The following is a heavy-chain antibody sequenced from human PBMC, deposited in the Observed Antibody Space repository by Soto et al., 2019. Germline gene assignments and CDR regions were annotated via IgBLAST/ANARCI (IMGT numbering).Heavy chain of an antibody. CDR3: TRGAVVPAATHLAY. CDR2: IRSKAYGGTT. D-gene: IGHD2-2*01. CDR1: GFTFGDYA. J-gene: IGHJ4*02. Sequence: GGSLRLSCTASGFTFGDYAMSWFRQAPGKGLEWVGFIRSKAYGGTTEYAASVKGRFTISRDDSKSIAYLQMNSLKTEDTAVYYCTRGAVVPAATHLAYWGQGTLVTVSS. V-gene: IGHV3-49*03.